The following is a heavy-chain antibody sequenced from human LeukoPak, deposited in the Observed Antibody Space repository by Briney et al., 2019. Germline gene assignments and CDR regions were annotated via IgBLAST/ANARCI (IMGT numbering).Heavy chain of an antibody. D-gene: IGHD3-22*01. CDR2: MNSNSGNT. CDR1: GYTFTSYD. J-gene: IGHJ6*02. CDR3: AATTPDYYDSSGYYYSYYYGMDV. Sequence: ASVKVSCKASGYTFTSYDINWVRQATGQGLEWMGWMNSNSGNTGYAQKFQGRVTMTRNASISTAYMELSSLRSEDTAVYYCAATTPDYYDSSGYYYSYYYGMDVWGQGTTVTVSS. V-gene: IGHV1-8*01.